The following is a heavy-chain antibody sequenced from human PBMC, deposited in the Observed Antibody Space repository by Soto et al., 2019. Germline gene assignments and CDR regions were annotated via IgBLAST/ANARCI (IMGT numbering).Heavy chain of an antibody. Sequence: ASVKVSCKASGFTFSAYYIYWVRQAPGQGLEWIGWINPNSGGTNNAQKFQGRVNMTRDTSTSTVYMELSALISDDTAVYFCSRSLLDEYSSSWRSAYYGMDVWGQGTTVTVSS. J-gene: IGHJ6*02. V-gene: IGHV1-2*02. D-gene: IGHD2-2*01. CDR1: GFTFSAYY. CDR3: SRSLLDEYSSSWRSAYYGMDV. CDR2: INPNSGGT.